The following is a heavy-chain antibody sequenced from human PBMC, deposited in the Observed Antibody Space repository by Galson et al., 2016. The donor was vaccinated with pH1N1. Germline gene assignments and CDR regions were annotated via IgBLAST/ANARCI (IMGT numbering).Heavy chain of an antibody. CDR3: AHSLYGDYVGWFDP. CDR2: IYWNDDK. Sequence: PALVKPTQTLTLTCTFSGFSLSTSGVGVGWIRQPPGKALEWLALIYWNDDKRYSPSLKSRLTITKDTSKTQVALTMTNMDPVDTATYYCAHSLYGDYVGWFDPWGQGTLVTVSS. CDR1: GFSLSTSGVG. J-gene: IGHJ5*02. D-gene: IGHD4-17*01. V-gene: IGHV2-5*01.